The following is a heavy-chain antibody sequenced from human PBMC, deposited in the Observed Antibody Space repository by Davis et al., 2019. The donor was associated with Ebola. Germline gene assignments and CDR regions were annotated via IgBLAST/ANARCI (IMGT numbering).Heavy chain of an antibody. V-gene: IGHV4-34*01. D-gene: IGHD1-1*01. CDR2: ISHGGVS. CDR3: AAPAKTSISDSGLGYTYLDP. CDR1: GESFSDYM. J-gene: IGHJ5*02. Sequence: SETLSLTCAVFGESFSDYMWSWIRQPPGKGLEWIGKISHGGVSEYNPSLMSRVNILVDTSKNQFSLRMNSVTAADTAVYYCAAPAKTSISDSGLGYTYLDPWSQGTLVTVSS.